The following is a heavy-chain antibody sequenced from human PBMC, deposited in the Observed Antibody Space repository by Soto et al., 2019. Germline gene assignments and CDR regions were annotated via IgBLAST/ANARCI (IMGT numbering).Heavy chain of an antibody. CDR2: ISHSGIT. CDR1: GGSFSGHY. D-gene: IGHD3-16*01. V-gene: IGHV4-34*01. J-gene: IGHJ5*02. CDR3: AAFGGFAWFDP. Sequence: QVQLQQWGAGLLKTSATLSLTCAVYGGSFSGHYWSWIRQTPGKGLEWIGEISHSGITNYNPSLMSRVTISADTCKNQFSLKLTSLTAADTAVYYCAAFGGFAWFDPWGQGIQVTVSS.